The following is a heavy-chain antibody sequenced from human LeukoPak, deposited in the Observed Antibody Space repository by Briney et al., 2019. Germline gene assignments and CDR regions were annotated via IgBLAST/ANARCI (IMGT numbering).Heavy chain of an antibody. CDR3: ARGDDNGDYEAID. J-gene: IGHJ4*02. D-gene: IGHD4-17*01. V-gene: IGHV1-2*02. Sequence: ASLKVSCKASGYTFTGYYMHWVRQAPGQGLEWMGWINPNSGGTDYAQKFQGRVTMTRDTSISTAYIELSRLRSDDTAVYYCARGDDNGDYEAIDWGQGPLVTVSS. CDR2: INPNSGGT. CDR1: GYTFTGYY.